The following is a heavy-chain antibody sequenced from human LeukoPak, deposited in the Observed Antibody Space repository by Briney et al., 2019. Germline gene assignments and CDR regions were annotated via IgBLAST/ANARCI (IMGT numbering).Heavy chain of an antibody. CDR2: IYTSGST. CDR1: GGSISSGSYY. Sequence: SETLSLTCTVSGGSISSGSYYWSWIRQPAGKGLEWIGRIYTSGSTNYNPSLKSRVTISADTSKNQFSLKLSSVTAADTAVYYCARGVGLELHYWGQGTLVTVSS. V-gene: IGHV4-61*02. CDR3: ARGVGLELHY. J-gene: IGHJ4*02. D-gene: IGHD1-7*01.